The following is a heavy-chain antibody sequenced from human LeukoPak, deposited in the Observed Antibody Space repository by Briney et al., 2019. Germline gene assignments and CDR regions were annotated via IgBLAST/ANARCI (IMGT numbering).Heavy chain of an antibody. CDR3: ARGDDYGDYWGLY. D-gene: IGHD4-17*01. J-gene: IGHJ4*02. Sequence: ASVKVSCKASGYTFTSYAFRWVRQAPGQGLEWMGWISAYNGNTNYAQNLQGRVTMTTDTSTSTAYMELRSLISDDAAVYYCARGDDYGDYWGLYWGQGTLVTVSS. V-gene: IGHV1-18*01. CDR1: GYTFTSYA. CDR2: ISAYNGNT.